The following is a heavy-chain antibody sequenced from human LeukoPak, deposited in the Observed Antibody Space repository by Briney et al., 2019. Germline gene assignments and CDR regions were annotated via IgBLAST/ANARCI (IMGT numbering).Heavy chain of an antibody. J-gene: IGHJ6*03. CDR3: ARAGEGNLVRGGFHVVYYYYMDV. CDR1: GFTFSSYG. Sequence: GGSLRLSCAASGFTFSSYGMSWVRQAPGKGLEWVSAISGSGSSTYYAASVKGRFTISRDNAKNSLYLQMNSLRAEDTAVYYCARAGEGNLVRGGFHVVYYYYMDVWGKGTTVTVSS. V-gene: IGHV3-23*01. CDR2: ISGSGSST. D-gene: IGHD3-10*01.